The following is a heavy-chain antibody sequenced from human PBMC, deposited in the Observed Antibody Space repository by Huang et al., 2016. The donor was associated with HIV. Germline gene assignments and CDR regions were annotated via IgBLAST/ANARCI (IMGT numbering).Heavy chain of an antibody. CDR1: GFPVSDHA. CDR3: ARDPDKVVVITYFDY. Sequence: VQLVESGGGVVQPGTSLRLSCAASGFPVSDHALHWVRQAPGEGLEWVAVISYDGTDDFYADSVKGRFTISRDNSKGTLYLQMNSLRPEDTALYYCARDPDKVVVITYFDYWGQGTRVTVSS. CDR2: ISYDGTDD. D-gene: IGHD3-22*01. J-gene: IGHJ4*02. V-gene: IGHV3-30*03.